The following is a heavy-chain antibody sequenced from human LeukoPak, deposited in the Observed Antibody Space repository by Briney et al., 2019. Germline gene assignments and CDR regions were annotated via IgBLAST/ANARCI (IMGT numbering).Heavy chain of an antibody. CDR1: RFTFSTYW. V-gene: IGHV3-7*01. CDR2: INQDGSEK. D-gene: IGHD6-13*01. J-gene: IGHJ4*02. CDR3: ASYSSSWYYFDS. Sequence: PGGSLRLSCAASRFTFSTYWMSWVRQAPGKGLEWVAYINQDGSEKYYVGSVEGRFTISRDNAKKSLYLQMNSLRAEDTAVYYCASYSSSWYYFDSWGQGTLVTVSS.